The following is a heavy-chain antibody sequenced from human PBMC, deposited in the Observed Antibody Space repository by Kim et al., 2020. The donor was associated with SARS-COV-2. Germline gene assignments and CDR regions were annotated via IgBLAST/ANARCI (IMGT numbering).Heavy chain of an antibody. CDR2: ISSSGSTI. D-gene: IGHD3-10*01. CDR1: GFTFSSYE. V-gene: IGHV3-48*03. CDR3: ARSTSPMYGSGSMDV. J-gene: IGHJ6*02. Sequence: GGSLRLSCAASGFTFSSYEMNWVRQAPGKGLEWVSYISSSGSTIYYADSVKGRFTISRDNAKNSLYLQMNSLSAEDTAVYYCARSTSPMYGSGSMDVWGQGTTVTVSS.